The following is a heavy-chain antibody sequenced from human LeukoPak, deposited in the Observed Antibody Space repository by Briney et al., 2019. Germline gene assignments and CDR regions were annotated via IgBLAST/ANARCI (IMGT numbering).Heavy chain of an antibody. CDR1: GFTFSSYW. J-gene: IGHJ4*02. D-gene: IGHD6-6*01. V-gene: IGHV3-15*01. CDR2: IKSKTDGGTI. CDR3: TTDRGIAARPSFDC. Sequence: GGSLRLSCAGSGFTFSSYWMTWVRQVPGKGLEWVGRIKSKTDGGTIDYAAPVKGRFTISRDDSKNTLYLQMNSLKTEDTAVYYCTTDRGIAARPSFDCWGQGTLVTVSS.